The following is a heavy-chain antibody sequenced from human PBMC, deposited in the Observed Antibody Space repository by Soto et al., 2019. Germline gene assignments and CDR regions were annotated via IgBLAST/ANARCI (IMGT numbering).Heavy chain of an antibody. Sequence: ASVKVSCKASGYTFTSYGISWVRQAPRQGLNCMGWISAYNGNTNYAQKLQGRVTMTTDTSTSTAYMELRSLRSDDTAVYYCARVWGVYCSGGSCYSDYYYYMDVWGKGTTVTVSS. V-gene: IGHV1-18*01. D-gene: IGHD2-15*01. CDR2: ISAYNGNT. CDR1: GYTFTSYG. J-gene: IGHJ6*03. CDR3: ARVWGVYCSGGSCYSDYYYYMDV.